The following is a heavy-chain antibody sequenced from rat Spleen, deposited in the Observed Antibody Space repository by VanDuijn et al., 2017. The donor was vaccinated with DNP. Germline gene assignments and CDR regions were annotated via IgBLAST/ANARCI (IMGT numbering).Heavy chain of an antibody. V-gene: IGHV2S8*01. J-gene: IGHJ2*01. CDR3: ARNDNSGYVDY. Sequence: QVQLKESGPGLVQPSQTLSLTCTVSGFSLTSYGVSWVRQPPGKGLEWIAAISSGGSTYFNSGLKSRLSISRDTSKSQVFLRMNSLQSEDTAMYFCARNDNSGYVDYWGQGVMVTVSS. CDR2: ISSGGST. CDR1: GFSLTSYG. D-gene: IGHD4-3*01.